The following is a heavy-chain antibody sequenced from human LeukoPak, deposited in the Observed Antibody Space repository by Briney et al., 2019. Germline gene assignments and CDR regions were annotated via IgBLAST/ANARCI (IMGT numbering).Heavy chain of an antibody. J-gene: IGHJ3*02. CDR2: ISNDGSNK. Sequence: PGGSLRLSCAASGFTFNAYTMHWVRQAPGKGLEWVARISNDGSNKYYTDSVKGRFTISRDSSKNTVYLQMNSLRTEDTALYYCASGFDTNAFDIWGQGTLVTVSS. CDR3: ASGFDTNAFDI. CDR1: GFTFNAYT. V-gene: IGHV3-30*04. D-gene: IGHD5-12*01.